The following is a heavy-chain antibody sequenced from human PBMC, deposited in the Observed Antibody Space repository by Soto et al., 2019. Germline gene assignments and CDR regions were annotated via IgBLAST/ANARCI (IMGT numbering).Heavy chain of an antibody. V-gene: IGHV1-2*04. CDR1: GYSFADYH. CDR2: INPKSGGT. CDR3: ARGDSTDCSNGVCSFFYNHDMDV. Sequence: ASVKVSCKASGYSFADYHIHWVRQAPGQGLEWLGRINPKSGGTSTAQKFQGWVTMTTDTSISTASMELTRLTSDDTAIYYCARGDSTDCSNGVCSFFYNHDMDVWGQGTTVTVS. D-gene: IGHD2-8*01. J-gene: IGHJ6*02.